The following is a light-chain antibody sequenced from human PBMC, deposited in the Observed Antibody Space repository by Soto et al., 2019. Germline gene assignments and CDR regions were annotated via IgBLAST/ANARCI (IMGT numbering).Light chain of an antibody. CDR2: AAS. CDR1: QSISSY. V-gene: IGKV1-39*01. J-gene: IGKJ5*01. Sequence: DIQMTQSPSSLSASVGDRFTITCRASQSISSYLNWYQQKPGKVPKLLIYAASSLQSGVPSRFSGSGSGTDFTLTISSLQPEDFATYYCQQSYSTPRTFGQGTRLEIK. CDR3: QQSYSTPRT.